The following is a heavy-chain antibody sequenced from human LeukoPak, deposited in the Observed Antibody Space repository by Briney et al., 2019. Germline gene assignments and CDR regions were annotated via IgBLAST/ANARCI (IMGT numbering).Heavy chain of an antibody. CDR2: ISGSGGST. CDR3: AKDGRYFDWLFPREAFDI. J-gene: IGHJ3*02. CDR1: GFTFSSYA. Sequence: PGGSLRLSCAASGFTFSSYAMSWVRQAPGEGLEGVSAISGSGGSTYYADSVKGRFTISRDNSKNTLYLQMNSLRAEDTAVYYCAKDGRYFDWLFPREAFDIWGQGTMVTVSS. D-gene: IGHD3-9*01. V-gene: IGHV3-23*01.